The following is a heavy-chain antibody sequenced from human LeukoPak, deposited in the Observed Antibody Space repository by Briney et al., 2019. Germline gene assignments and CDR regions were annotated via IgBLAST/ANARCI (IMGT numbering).Heavy chain of an antibody. J-gene: IGHJ4*02. CDR3: ARAGSGSYYLLPRPSYYFDY. CDR2: INHSGST. D-gene: IGHD3-10*01. CDR1: GGSFSGYY. Sequence: SETLSLTCAVYGGSFSGYYWSWIRQPPGKGLEWIGEINHSGSTNYNPSLKSRVTISVDTSKNQFSLKLSSVTAADTAVYSCARAGSGSYYLLPRPSYYFDYWGQGTLVTVSS. V-gene: IGHV4-34*01.